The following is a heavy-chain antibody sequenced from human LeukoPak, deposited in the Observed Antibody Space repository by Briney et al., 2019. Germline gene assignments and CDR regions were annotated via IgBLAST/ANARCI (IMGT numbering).Heavy chain of an antibody. J-gene: IGHJ3*02. CDR3: AKSNGYGLVDI. D-gene: IGHD3-10*01. V-gene: IGHV4-34*01. Sequence: PSETLSLTCAVYGGSFSGYYWSWIRQPPGKGLEWIGEINHSGSTNYNPSLKSRLTISLDTSRNQFSLKLNSVTAADTAVYYCAKSNGYGLVDIWGQGTMVTVSS. CDR1: GGSFSGYY. CDR2: INHSGST.